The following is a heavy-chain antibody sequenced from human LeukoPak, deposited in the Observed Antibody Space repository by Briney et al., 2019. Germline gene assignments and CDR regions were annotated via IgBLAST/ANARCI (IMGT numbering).Heavy chain of an antibody. CDR1: GFTFSSYA. J-gene: IGHJ4*02. CDR2: VCGDTNKT. V-gene: IGHV3-23*01. D-gene: IGHD5-18*01. CDR3: ARGHLQLWLDGPCFDY. Sequence: GGSLRLSCAASGFTFSSYAMGWVRLAPGRGLEWVSSVCGDTNKTYYADSVKGRFTISRDNSKNTLYLQMNSLRAEDTAVYYCARGHLQLWLDGPCFDYWGQGTLVTVSS.